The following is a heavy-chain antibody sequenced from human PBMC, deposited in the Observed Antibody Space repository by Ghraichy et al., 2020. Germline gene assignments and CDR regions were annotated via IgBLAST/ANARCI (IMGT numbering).Heavy chain of an antibody. CDR2: IYYSGST. Sequence: QTLSLTCTVSGGSISSGGYYWSWIRQHPGKGLEWIGYIYYSGSTYYNPSLKSRVTISVDTSKNQFSLKLSSVTAADTAVYYCARVAGGGPRKNSRGFYYWGQGTLVTVSS. CDR1: GGSISSGGYY. CDR3: ARVAGGGPRKNSRGFYY. J-gene: IGHJ4*02. D-gene: IGHD1-7*01. V-gene: IGHV4-31*02.